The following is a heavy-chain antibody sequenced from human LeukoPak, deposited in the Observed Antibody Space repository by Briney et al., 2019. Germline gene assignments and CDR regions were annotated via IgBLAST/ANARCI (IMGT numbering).Heavy chain of an antibody. V-gene: IGHV3-23*01. CDR2: VSGNGNYR. CDR3: AKGDLVRGVIISSFWYSYGMDV. D-gene: IGHD3-10*01. Sequence: PGGSLRLSCVASGFTFSTYSMIWARQAPGKGLEWVSVVSGNGNYRYYADSVKGRFTISRDNSKQMLYLQLNSLRAEDTAVHYCAKGDLVRGVIISSFWYSYGMDVWGQGTTVTVSS. J-gene: IGHJ6*02. CDR1: GFTFSTYS.